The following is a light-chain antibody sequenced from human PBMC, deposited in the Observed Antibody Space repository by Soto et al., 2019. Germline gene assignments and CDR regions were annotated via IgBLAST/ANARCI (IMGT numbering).Light chain of an antibody. CDR1: QGITSY. CDR2: AAS. CDR3: QQLNSYPLP. J-gene: IGKJ4*01. Sequence: DIHLTQSPSFLSASVGDRVTITCRASQGITSYLAWYQQKPGKAPKLLIYAASTLQSGVPSRFSGSGSGTEFTLTISSLQPEDFATYCCQQLNSYPLPFGGGTKVEIK. V-gene: IGKV1-9*01.